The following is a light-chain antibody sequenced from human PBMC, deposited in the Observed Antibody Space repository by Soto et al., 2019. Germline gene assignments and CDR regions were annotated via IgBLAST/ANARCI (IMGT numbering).Light chain of an antibody. V-gene: IGLV4-69*01. CDR3: QTWGTGSAIVV. Sequence: QLVLTQSPSASASLGASVKLTCTLSSGHSNYAIAWHQQQPEKGPRYLMKVNSGGSHIKGDGIPDRFSGSNSGAERYLFISSLQSEDEADYYCQTWGTGSAIVVFGGGTQLTVL. J-gene: IGLJ7*01. CDR2: VNSGGSH. CDR1: SGHSNYA.